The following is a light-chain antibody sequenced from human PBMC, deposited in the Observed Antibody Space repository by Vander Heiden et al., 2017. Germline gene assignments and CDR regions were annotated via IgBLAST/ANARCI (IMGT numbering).Light chain of an antibody. CDR2: DDS. V-gene: IGLV3-21*03. CDR1: NIRSKS. Sequence: SYVLIQPPSVAVAPGKTARITCGGNNIRSKSVHWYQQKPGQAPLLVVYDDSDRPPGIPERFSGSNSGNTATLTITRVEAGDEADYFCQVWDDTSDQPVRFAGGTKLTVL. J-gene: IGLJ2*01. CDR3: QVWDDTSDQPVR.